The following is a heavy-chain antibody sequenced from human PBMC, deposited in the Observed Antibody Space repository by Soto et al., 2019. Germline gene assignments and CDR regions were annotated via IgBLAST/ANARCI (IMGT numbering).Heavy chain of an antibody. CDR2: ISGSGDST. CDR1: GFTFSSYA. D-gene: IGHD1-26*01. V-gene: IGHV3-23*01. J-gene: IGHJ4*02. CDR3: ARRGSGSYYDY. Sequence: EVQLFESGGGLEQPGGSLRLSCAASGFTFSSYAMNWVRQAPGKGLEWVSVISGSGDSTYYADSVKGRFTISRDNSKNTLYLQMNSLRAEATAVYYCARRGSGSYYDYWGQGTLVTVSS.